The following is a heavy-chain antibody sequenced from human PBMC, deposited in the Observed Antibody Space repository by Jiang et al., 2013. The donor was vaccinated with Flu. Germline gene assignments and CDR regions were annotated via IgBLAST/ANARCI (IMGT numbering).Heavy chain of an antibody. CDR3: ARLVGDCRRNNCGFERHWFDP. D-gene: IGHD2-15*01. J-gene: IGHJ5*02. V-gene: IGHV5-51*01. CDR2: IYPDDSQA. CDR1: GYDFYGYW. Sequence: KPGESLKISCKGFGYDFYGYWIGWVRQMPGKGLEWMGIIYPDDSQARYSPSFQGQVTMSADKSISTAYLQWSSLKASDSAMYFCARLVGDCRRNNCGFERHWFDPWGQGTLVTVSS.